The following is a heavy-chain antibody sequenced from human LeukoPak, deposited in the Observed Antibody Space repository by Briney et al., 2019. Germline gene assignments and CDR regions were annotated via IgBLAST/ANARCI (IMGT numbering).Heavy chain of an antibody. CDR3: AKDLPPTIMIA. CDR1: GFAFSTYG. V-gene: IGHV3-30*02. CDR2: IWFDGSSK. J-gene: IGHJ5*02. D-gene: IGHD2-2*02. Sequence: GGSLRLSCAASGFAFSTYGMQWVRQAPGKGLEWLSFIWFDGSSKHYADSVKGRFIISRDNSKSTLYLEMNSLRPEDTGVYYCAKDLPPTIMIAWGQGTLVTVSS.